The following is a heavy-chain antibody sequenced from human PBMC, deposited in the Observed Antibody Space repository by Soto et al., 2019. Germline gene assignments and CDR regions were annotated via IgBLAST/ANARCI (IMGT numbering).Heavy chain of an antibody. CDR1: GCTFTGYY. CDR2: INPSGCST. Sequence: SVKVSCKASGCTFTGYYMHWVRQAPGQGLEGMGIINPSGCSTSCAQKFQGRVTMTRDTSTSTVYMELSSLRSEDTAVYYCARVSCSSTSCTTRGNWFHPWGKGTLVTVSS. J-gene: IGHJ5*02. D-gene: IGHD2-2*01. V-gene: IGHV1-46*01. CDR3: ARVSCSSTSCTTRGNWFHP.